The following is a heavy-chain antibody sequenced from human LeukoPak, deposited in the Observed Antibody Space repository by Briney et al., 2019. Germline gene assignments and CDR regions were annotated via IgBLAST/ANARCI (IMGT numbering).Heavy chain of an antibody. D-gene: IGHD2-2*01. Sequence: KPSETLSLTCAVYGGSFSGYYWSWIRQPPGKGLEWIGEINHSGSTNYNPSLKSRVTISVDTSKNQFSLKLSSVTAADTAVYYCARGEIVVVPAASYYYHYMDVWGKGTTVTVSS. CDR1: GGSFSGYY. CDR3: ARGEIVVVPAASYYYHYMDV. CDR2: INHSGST. J-gene: IGHJ6*03. V-gene: IGHV4-34*01.